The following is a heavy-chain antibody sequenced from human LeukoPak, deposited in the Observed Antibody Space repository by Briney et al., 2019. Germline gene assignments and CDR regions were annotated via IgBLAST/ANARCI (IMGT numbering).Heavy chain of an antibody. CDR1: GFTFSGSY. CDR3: AREYRSSWYEYAFDI. J-gene: IGHJ3*02. D-gene: IGHD6-13*01. CDR2: IRYDGSNK. Sequence: PGGSLRLSCAASGFTFSGSYMTWVRQAPGKGLEWVAFIRYDGSNKYYADSVKGRFTISRDNSKNTLYLQMNSLRAEDTAVYYCAREYRSSWYEYAFDIWPQGTMVSVSS. V-gene: IGHV3-30*02.